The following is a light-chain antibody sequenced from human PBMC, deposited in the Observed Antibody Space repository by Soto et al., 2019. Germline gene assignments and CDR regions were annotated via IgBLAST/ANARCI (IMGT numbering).Light chain of an antibody. Sequence: DIQMTQSPSTLSASGGESITITCRASQSISSWLAWYQQKQGKAPKLLIYAASTLQSGVPSRFSVSGSGTYLTITFGSLQPEDGETYDSQKYNSAPQTFGGGTKVDIK. CDR3: QKYNSAPQT. CDR2: AAS. V-gene: IGKV1-27*01. J-gene: IGKJ4*01. CDR1: QSISSW.